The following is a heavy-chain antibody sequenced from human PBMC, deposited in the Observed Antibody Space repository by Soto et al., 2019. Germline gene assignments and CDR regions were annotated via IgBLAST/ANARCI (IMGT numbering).Heavy chain of an antibody. CDR2: ISASGGST. J-gene: IGHJ4*02. CDR1: GFTLSSYA. V-gene: IGHV3-23*01. CDR3: AKDREGLATISYVDY. D-gene: IGHD5-12*01. Sequence: GRSRRLSCAACGFTLSSYAMSWVRPAPGKGLEWVAAISASGGSTYYADSVKGRFTISRDNPKNTLYLQTNSLRAEDTAVYYCAKDREGLATISYVDYWRQGT.